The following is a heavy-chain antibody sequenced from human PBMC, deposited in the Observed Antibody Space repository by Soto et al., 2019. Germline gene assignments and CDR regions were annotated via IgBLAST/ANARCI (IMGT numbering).Heavy chain of an antibody. CDR3: AKDEVDYYCYGMDV. Sequence: SLRLSCAASGFTFSSYAMSWVRQAPGKGLEWVSAISGSGGSTYYADSVKGRFTISRDNSKNTLYLQMNSLRAEDTAVYYCAKDEVDYYCYGMDVWGQGTTVTVSS. J-gene: IGHJ6*02. V-gene: IGHV3-23*01. CDR1: GFTFSSYA. CDR2: ISGSGGST.